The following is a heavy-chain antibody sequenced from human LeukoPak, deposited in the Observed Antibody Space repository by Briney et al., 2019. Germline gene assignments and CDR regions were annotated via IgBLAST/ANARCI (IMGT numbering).Heavy chain of an antibody. V-gene: IGHV3-33*06. J-gene: IGHJ4*02. Sequence: PGQSLRLSCEASGLTFSSYGMHWVRQAPGKGLEWVALIWYDGSNKYYGDSVKGGFTISRDNSKNTLYLQMSSLRAEDTAVYYCAKVPYSGSYHDYYFDYWGQGTLVTVSS. CDR3: AKVPYSGSYHDYYFDY. CDR2: IWYDGSNK. CDR1: GLTFSSYG. D-gene: IGHD1-26*01.